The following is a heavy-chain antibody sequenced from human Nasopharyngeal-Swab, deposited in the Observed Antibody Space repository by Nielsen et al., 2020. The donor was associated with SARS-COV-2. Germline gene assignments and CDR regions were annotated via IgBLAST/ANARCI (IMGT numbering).Heavy chain of an antibody. CDR1: GFTVSGNH. CDR3: ARRVGYCSGGSCPSGYYGMDV. CDR2: IYFNGTT. V-gene: IGHV3-53*01. J-gene: IGHJ6*02. D-gene: IGHD2-15*01. Sequence: GESLKISCAASGFTVSGNHMNWVRQAPGKGLEWVSVIYFNGTTSYADSVKGRFTISRDNSKNTLYLQMNSLRAEDTAVYYCARRVGYCSGGSCPSGYYGMDVWGQGTTVTVSS.